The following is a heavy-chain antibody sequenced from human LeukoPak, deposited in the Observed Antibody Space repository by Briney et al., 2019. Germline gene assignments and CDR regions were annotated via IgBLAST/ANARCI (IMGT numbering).Heavy chain of an antibody. CDR3: ARVGPIRGSFDY. V-gene: IGHV1-2*02. D-gene: IGHD3-10*01. Sequence: ASVKASCKASGYTFTGYYMHWVRQAPGQGLEWMGWINPNSGGTNYAQKFQGRVTMTRDTSISTAYMELSRLRSDDTAVYYCARVGPIRGSFDYWGQGTLVTVSS. CDR1: GYTFTGYY. J-gene: IGHJ4*02. CDR2: INPNSGGT.